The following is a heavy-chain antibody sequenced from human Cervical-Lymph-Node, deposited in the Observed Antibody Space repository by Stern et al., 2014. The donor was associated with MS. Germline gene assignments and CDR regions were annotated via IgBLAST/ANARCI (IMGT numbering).Heavy chain of an antibody. CDR2: IRGSGGST. CDR3: AKGSRIVGSTEFDS. D-gene: IGHD1-26*01. J-gene: IGHJ4*02. Sequence: EVQLVESGGGLAQPGGSLRLSCAGSGFTFSDYAMSLVRQAPGKGLEWVSGIRGSGGSTYSAASVQGRFNISRDKSMDTMYLQMSSLRVDDTAVYYCAKGSRIVGSTEFDSWGQGTLVTVSS. V-gene: IGHV3-23*04. CDR1: GFTFSDYA.